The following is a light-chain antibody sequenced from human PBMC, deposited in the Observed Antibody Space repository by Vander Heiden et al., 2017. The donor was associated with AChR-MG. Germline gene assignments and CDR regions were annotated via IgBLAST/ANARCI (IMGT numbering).Light chain of an antibody. V-gene: IGKV1-16*01. CDR2: TAS. J-gene: IGKJ1*01. CDR1: EGIRNY. Sequence: IQMTQSPSSLSASVGDRVTITCRASEGIRNYLAWFQQKPGEAPKSLIYTASTLQGGVPSRFSGSGSGTDFTLTISSLQPEDFATYYCQQYNTYPWTFGQGTRVEVK. CDR3: QQYNTYPWT.